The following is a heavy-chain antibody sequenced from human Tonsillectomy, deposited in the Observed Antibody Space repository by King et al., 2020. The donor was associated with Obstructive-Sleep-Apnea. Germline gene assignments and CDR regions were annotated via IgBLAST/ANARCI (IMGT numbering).Heavy chain of an antibody. Sequence: VQLVESGGGLVQPGGSLRLSCAASGFTFSRYSMNWVRQAPGKGLEWVSYITSSSRTIYYADSVKGRFTISRDNAKNSLYLQMNSLRADDTAVYYCARDRISLTYGMDVWGQGTTVTVSS. CDR2: ITSSSRTI. D-gene: IGHD2-21*01. J-gene: IGHJ6*02. CDR1: GFTFSRYS. V-gene: IGHV3-48*04. CDR3: ARDRISLTYGMDV.